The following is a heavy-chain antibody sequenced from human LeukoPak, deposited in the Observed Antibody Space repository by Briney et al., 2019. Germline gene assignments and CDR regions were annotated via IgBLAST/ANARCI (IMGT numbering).Heavy chain of an antibody. Sequence: GGSLRLSCAASGFTFSSYAMHWVRQAPGKGLEWVAVISYDGSNKYYADSVKGRFTISRDNSKNTLYLQMNGLRAEDTAVYYCARERGHPGYCSSTSCYTDYWGQGTLVTVSS. D-gene: IGHD2-2*02. CDR2: ISYDGSNK. V-gene: IGHV3-30*01. CDR3: ARERGHPGYCSSTSCYTDY. J-gene: IGHJ4*02. CDR1: GFTFSSYA.